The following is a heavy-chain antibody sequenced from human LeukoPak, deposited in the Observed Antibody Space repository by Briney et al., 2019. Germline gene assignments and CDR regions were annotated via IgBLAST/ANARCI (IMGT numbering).Heavy chain of an antibody. D-gene: IGHD2-2*02. CDR2: IKQDGSEK. CDR3: ARDKGYCSSTSCYTCLDY. J-gene: IGHJ4*02. CDR1: GFTLSSYW. Sequence: GGSLRLSCVASGFTLSSYWMSWVRQAPGKGLEWVANIKQDGSEKYYVDSVKGRFAISRDNAKNSLYLQMNSLRAEDTAVYYCARDKGYCSSTSCYTCLDYWAREPWSPSPQ. V-gene: IGHV3-7*01.